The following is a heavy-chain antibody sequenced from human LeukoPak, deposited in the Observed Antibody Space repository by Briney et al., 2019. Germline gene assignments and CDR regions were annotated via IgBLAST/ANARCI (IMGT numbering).Heavy chain of an antibody. CDR2: IYYSRYT. V-gene: IGHV4-59*13. Sequence: SETLSLTCTVSGGPISSYYWSCIREPPREGGECIGYIYYSRYTNYITGLNSRVTISVETSKNQFSLKLSSVTAADTAVYYCARGVYIAAAQYGYWGQGTLVTVSS. D-gene: IGHD6-13*01. CDR1: GGPISSYY. CDR3: ARGVYIAAAQYGY. J-gene: IGHJ4*02.